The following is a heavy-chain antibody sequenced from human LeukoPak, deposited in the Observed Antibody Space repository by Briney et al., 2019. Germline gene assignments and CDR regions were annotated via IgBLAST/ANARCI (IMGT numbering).Heavy chain of an antibody. D-gene: IGHD2-2*02. CDR1: GYTFTSYD. CDR3: ARAVVVVPAAIMGIYYYYGMDV. V-gene: IGHV1-8*01. CDR2: MNPNSGNT. J-gene: IGHJ6*02. Sequence: GASVKVSCKASGYTFTSYDINWVRQATEQGLEWIGWMNPNSGNTSYTQKFQGRVTMTRNTSISTAYMELSSLRSEDTAVYYCARAVVVVPAAIMGIYYYYGMDVWGQGTTVTVSS.